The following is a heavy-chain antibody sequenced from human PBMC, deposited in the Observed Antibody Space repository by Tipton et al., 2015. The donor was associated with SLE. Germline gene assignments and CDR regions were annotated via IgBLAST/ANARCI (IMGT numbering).Heavy chain of an antibody. CDR1: GFTFSSYA. D-gene: IGHD2-15*01. CDR3: VKGIVVVVTAPPW. V-gene: IGHV3-64D*08. CDR2: ISSNGGST. J-gene: IGHJ1*01. Sequence: SLRLSCSASGFTFSSYAMHWVRQAPGKGLEYVSAISSNGGSTYYADSVKGRFTISRDNYKNTQYLQMSSLRAEDTAVYYCVKGIVVVVTAPPWWGQDTLVTISS.